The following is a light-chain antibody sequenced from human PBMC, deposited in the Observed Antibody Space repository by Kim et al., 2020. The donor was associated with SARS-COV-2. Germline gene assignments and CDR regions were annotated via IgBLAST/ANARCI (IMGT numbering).Light chain of an antibody. V-gene: IGKV3-15*01. J-gene: IGKJ1*01. Sequence: QGERDNITRRASQTINNKLVWNQQKPGQATRLISNDETTRDTGVPARLIGSGSETDFNLTISSLQSEDFAVYYCQQSNDWPPLTFGQGTKVDIK. CDR2: DET. CDR3: QQSNDWPPLT. CDR1: QTINNK.